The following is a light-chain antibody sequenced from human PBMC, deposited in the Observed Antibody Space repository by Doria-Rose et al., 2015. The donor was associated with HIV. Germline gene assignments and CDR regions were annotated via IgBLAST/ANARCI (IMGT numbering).Light chain of an antibody. V-gene: IGKV3-20*01. CDR3: HQYGTSWT. CDR2: DGS. CDR1: QSLSSTY. Sequence: TQSPGTLSLSPGERATLSCRASQSLSSTYLAWYQQKPGQAPSLLIYDGSTRPTGIPDGFSASGSGTDFTLTINRLEPEDFALYYCHQYGTSWTFGQGTKVEI. J-gene: IGKJ1*01.